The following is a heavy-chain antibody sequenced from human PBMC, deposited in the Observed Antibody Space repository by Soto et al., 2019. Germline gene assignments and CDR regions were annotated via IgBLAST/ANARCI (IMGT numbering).Heavy chain of an antibody. Sequence: QVQLVQSGAEVKKPGSSVKVSCKASGGTFSSYAISWVRQAPGQGLECGGGIIPIFGTANYAQKFQGRVTITADESTSTAYMELSSLRSEDTAVYYCARDLSHGSHDPHYFDYWGQGTLVTVSS. CDR3: ARDLSHGSHDPHYFDY. J-gene: IGHJ4*02. D-gene: IGHD3-10*01. CDR1: GGTFSSYA. CDR2: IIPIFGTA. V-gene: IGHV1-69*01.